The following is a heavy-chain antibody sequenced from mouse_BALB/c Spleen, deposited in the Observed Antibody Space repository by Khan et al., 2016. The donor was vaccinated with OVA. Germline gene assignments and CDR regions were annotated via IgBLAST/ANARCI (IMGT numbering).Heavy chain of an antibody. CDR1: GYTFTSYT. CDR3: VRDGAYHRNDGWFAY. CDR2: INPSNGYT. D-gene: IGHD2-14*01. V-gene: IGHV1-4*01. Sequence: QVQLQQSGAELARPGASVKMSCKASGYTFTSYTIHWIKKRPGQGLEWIGYINPSNGYTNYHQKFKDKATLTTDKSSTTAYLQLSSLTSDDSAVYNGVRDGAYHRNDGWFAYWGQGTLVTVSA. J-gene: IGHJ3*01.